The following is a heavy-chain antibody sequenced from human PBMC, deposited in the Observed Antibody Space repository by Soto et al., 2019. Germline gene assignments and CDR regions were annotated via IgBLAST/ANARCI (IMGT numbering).Heavy chain of an antibody. CDR1: GFSFSSYR. J-gene: IGHJ6*02. CDR2: ISYDGSNK. D-gene: IGHD2-21*02. Sequence: XVSLRLSFAASGFSFSSYRMHWVRQAPGKGLEWVAVISYDGSNKYYADSVKGRFTISRDNSKNTLYLQMNSLRAEDTAVYYCAKDPPISGDWTYYYYGMDVWGQGTTVTVPS. CDR3: AKDPPISGDWTYYYYGMDV. V-gene: IGHV3-30*18.